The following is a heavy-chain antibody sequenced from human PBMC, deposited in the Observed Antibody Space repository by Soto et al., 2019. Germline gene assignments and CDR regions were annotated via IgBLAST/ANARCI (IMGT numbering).Heavy chain of an antibody. J-gene: IGHJ4*02. Sequence: EVQLLESGGGLVQPGGSLRLSCAASGFTFSSYAMSWVRQAPGKGLEWVSAISGSGGSTYYADSVKGRFTISRDNSKNTLYLKMNSLRAEDTDVYYCAKVWFWSGYDFDYWCQGTLVTVSS. CDR2: ISGSGGST. D-gene: IGHD3-3*01. CDR1: GFTFSSYA. V-gene: IGHV3-23*01. CDR3: AKVWFWSGYDFDY.